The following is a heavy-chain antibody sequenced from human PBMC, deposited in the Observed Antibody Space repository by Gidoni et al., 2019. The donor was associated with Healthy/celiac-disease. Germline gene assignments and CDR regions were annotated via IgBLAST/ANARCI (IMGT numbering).Heavy chain of an antibody. V-gene: IGHV3-23*01. D-gene: IGHD5-12*01. CDR2: ISGSGGST. Sequence: EVQLLESGGGLVQPGGSLRLSCAASGFTFSSYAMSWVRQAPGKGLEWVSAISGSGGSTYYADSVKGRFTISRDNSKNTLYLQMNSLRAEDTAVYYCAKMGNSIVATYGGGQMRYWGQGTLVTVSS. J-gene: IGHJ4*02. CDR3: AKMGNSIVATYGGGQMRY. CDR1: GFTFSSYA.